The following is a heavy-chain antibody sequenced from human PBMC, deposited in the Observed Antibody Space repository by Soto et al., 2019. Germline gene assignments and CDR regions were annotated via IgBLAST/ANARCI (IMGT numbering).Heavy chain of an antibody. CDR3: AKGGDYFF. CDR2: TNPNSGGA. V-gene: IGHV1-2*02. D-gene: IGHD1-26*01. Sequence: ASVKVSCKASGYTFTAYFIHWVRQAPGQGLEWMGWTNPNSGGANFAQKLQGRVTMTTDTSTSTAYMELRSLRSDDTAVYYCAKGGDYFFWGQGTLVTVSS. CDR1: GYTFTAYF. J-gene: IGHJ4*02.